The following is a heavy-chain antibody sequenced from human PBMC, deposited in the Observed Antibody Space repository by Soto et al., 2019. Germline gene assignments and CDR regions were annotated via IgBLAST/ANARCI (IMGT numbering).Heavy chain of an antibody. V-gene: IGHV3-11*01. CDR2: ISASSTTI. CDR3: ARDIRGAN. CDR1: GFTLSDHY. J-gene: IGHJ1*01. Sequence: QVQLVESGGGLVKIGGSLRLSCAASGFTLSDHYMTWVRQVPGTGLEWVSYISASSTTIYYAESVKGRFPISRDNAKNSLFLQMNSLRAEDTAVYYCARDIRGANWGQGTLVTVSS.